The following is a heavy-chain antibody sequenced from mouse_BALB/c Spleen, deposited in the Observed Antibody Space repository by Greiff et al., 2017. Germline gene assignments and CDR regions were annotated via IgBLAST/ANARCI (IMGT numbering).Heavy chain of an antibody. Sequence: VQLQQSGAELAKPGASVKMSCKASRYTFTSYWMHWVKQRPGQGLEWIGYINPSTGYTEYNQKFKDKATLTADKSSSTAYMQLSSLTSEDSAVYYCARAGWDGYFDVWGEGTTVTVSA. CDR3: ARAGWDGYFDV. V-gene: IGHV1-7*01. J-gene: IGHJ1*01. CDR2: INPSTGYT. CDR1: RYTFTSYW. D-gene: IGHD4-1*01.